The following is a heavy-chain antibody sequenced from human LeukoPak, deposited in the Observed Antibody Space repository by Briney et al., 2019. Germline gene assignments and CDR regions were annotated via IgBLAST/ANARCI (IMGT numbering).Heavy chain of an antibody. V-gene: IGHV4-59*01. CDR2: IYYSGST. CDR3: ARNYDSSGYYSGDAFDI. D-gene: IGHD3-22*01. CDR1: GGSISGYY. J-gene: IGHJ3*02. Sequence: SETPSLTCTVSGGSISGYYWSWIRQPPGKGLEWIGYIYYSGSTNYNPSLKSRVTISVDTSKNQFSLKLSSVTAADTAVYYCARNYDSSGYYSGDAFDIWGQGTMVTVSS.